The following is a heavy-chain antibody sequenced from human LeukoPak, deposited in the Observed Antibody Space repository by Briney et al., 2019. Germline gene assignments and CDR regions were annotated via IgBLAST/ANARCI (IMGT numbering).Heavy chain of an antibody. D-gene: IGHD3-10*01. CDR3: ARDHRPMVRGVIGIPWFDP. CDR1: GFTFSSYA. CDR2: ISGSGGST. J-gene: IGHJ5*02. Sequence: GGSLRLSCAASGFTFSSYAMSWVRQAPGKGLEWVSAISGSGGSTYYADSVKGRFTISRDNSKNTLYLQMGSLRAEDMAVYYCARDHRPMVRGVIGIPWFDPWGQGTLVTVSS. V-gene: IGHV3-23*01.